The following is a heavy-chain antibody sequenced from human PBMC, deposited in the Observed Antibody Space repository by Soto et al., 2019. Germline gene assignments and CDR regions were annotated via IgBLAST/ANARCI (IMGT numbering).Heavy chain of an antibody. CDR1: GGCFSGYY. D-gene: IGHD6-13*01. J-gene: IGHJ4*02. CDR3: ARGLVVAAACPYLDY. CDR2: INHSGSP. Sequence: PSETLSLTCAVYGGCFSGYYWSWILQPPGKGLEWIGEINHSGSPNYKTSLKSRVTISVDTSKNQFSLRLSYVNAADLAMYYRARGLVVAAACPYLDYWGQRTRVSVS. V-gene: IGHV4-34*01.